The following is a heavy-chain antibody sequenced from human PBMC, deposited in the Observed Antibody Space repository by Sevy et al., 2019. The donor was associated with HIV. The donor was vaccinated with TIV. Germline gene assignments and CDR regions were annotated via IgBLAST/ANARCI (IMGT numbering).Heavy chain of an antibody. J-gene: IGHJ3*02. V-gene: IGHV3-53*01. Sequence: GGSLRLSCAASGFSVSSNYMSWVRQAPGKGLEWVSVMYRDGSTYYADSVKVRFTIGRDESKNTMYLQMNSLRAEDTAVYYCARGEDFYDSSGYYYSWAFDIWGQGTMVPVSS. D-gene: IGHD3-22*01. CDR2: MYRDGST. CDR1: GFSVSSNY. CDR3: ARGEDFYDSSGYYYSWAFDI.